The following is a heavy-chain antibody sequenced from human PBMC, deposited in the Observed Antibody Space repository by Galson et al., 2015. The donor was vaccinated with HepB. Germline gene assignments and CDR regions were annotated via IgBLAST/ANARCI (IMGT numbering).Heavy chain of an antibody. Sequence: SLRLSCAASGFTFSSYAMSWVRQAPGKGLEWVSAISGSGGSTYYADSVKGRFTISRDNSKNTLYLQMNSLRAEDTAVYYCAKGGSVGRIFGVVYDYWGQGTLVTVSS. J-gene: IGHJ4*02. CDR1: GFTFSSYA. D-gene: IGHD3-3*01. V-gene: IGHV3-23*01. CDR2: ISGSGGST. CDR3: AKGGSVGRIFGVVYDY.